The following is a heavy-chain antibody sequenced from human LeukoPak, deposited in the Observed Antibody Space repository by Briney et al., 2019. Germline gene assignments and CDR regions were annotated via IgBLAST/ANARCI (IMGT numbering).Heavy chain of an antibody. V-gene: IGHV1-46*01. Sequence: ASVKVSCKASGYTFTSYYMHWVRQAPGQGLEWMGIINPSGGSTSYAQKFQGRVTITADKSTSTAYMELSSLRSEDTAVYYCARADDSSGYSDFWGQGTLVTVSS. J-gene: IGHJ4*02. D-gene: IGHD3-22*01. CDR3: ARADDSSGYSDF. CDR2: INPSGGST. CDR1: GYTFTSYY.